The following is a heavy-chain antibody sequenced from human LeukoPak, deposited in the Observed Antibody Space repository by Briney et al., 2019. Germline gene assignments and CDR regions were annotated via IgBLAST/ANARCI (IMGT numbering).Heavy chain of an antibody. CDR3: ARDNDGVPGGFDP. D-gene: IGHD1-1*01. CDR2: IIPIFGTA. Sequence: SVKVSCKASGGTFSSYAISWVRQAPGQGLEWMGGIIPIFGTANYAQKFQGRVTITTDESTSTAYMELSSLRSEDTAVYYCARDNDGVPGGFDPWGQGTLVTVSS. J-gene: IGHJ5*02. V-gene: IGHV1-69*05. CDR1: GGTFSSYA.